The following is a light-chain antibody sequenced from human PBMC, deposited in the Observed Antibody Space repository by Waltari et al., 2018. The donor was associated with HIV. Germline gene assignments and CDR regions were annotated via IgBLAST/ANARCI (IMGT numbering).Light chain of an antibody. CDR2: NTN. J-gene: IGLJ3*02. CDR1: SGSVSTNYY. CDR3: VLYMGSGISV. V-gene: IGLV8-61*01. Sequence: QTVVTQEPSFSVSPGGTVTLTCGLTSGSVSTNYYPSWYQQTPGQAPRTLIYNTNTRSSGVPDRFAGSILGNKAALTITGAQADDEAEYYCVLYMGSGISVFGGGTKLTVL.